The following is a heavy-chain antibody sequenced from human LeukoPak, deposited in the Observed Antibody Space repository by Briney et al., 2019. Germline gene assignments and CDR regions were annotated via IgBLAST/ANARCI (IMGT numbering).Heavy chain of an antibody. CDR1: GFTFDDYA. D-gene: IGHD5-12*01. CDR3: ARVRLSPTETQWLRINDY. CDR2: IRSKAYGGTP. V-gene: IGHV3-49*03. J-gene: IGHJ4*02. Sequence: GGSLRLSCTAFGFTFDDYAMSWFRQAPGKGLEWVGFIRSKAYGGTPEYAASVKGRFTISRDDSKGIAYLQMNSLKTEDTAVYYCARVRLSPTETQWLRINDYWGQGTLVTVSS.